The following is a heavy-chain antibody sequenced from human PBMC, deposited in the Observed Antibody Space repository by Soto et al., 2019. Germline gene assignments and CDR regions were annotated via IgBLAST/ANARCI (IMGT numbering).Heavy chain of an antibody. Sequence: SVKVSCKASGGTFSSYAISWVRQAPGQGLEWMGGIIPIFGTANYAQKFQGRVTITADKSTSTAYMELSSLRSEDTAVYYCASDILTGYPSYYYYGMDVWGQGTTVTVSS. CDR2: IIPIFGTA. V-gene: IGHV1-69*06. CDR1: GGTFSSYA. CDR3: ASDILTGYPSYYYYGMDV. J-gene: IGHJ6*02. D-gene: IGHD3-9*01.